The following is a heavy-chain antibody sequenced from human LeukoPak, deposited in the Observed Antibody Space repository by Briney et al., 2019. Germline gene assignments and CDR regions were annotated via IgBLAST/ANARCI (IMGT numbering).Heavy chain of an antibody. Sequence: GGSLRLSCSASGFTFSSYAMHWVRQAPGRGLEYVSGIKSNGGSTYYADSVKGRFTISRDNSRNTLYLEMNSLRAGDTAVYYCVREPGPGYFDYWGRGTLVTVSS. D-gene: IGHD6-13*01. J-gene: IGHJ4*02. V-gene: IGHV3-64*04. CDR3: VREPGPGYFDY. CDR1: GFTFSSYA. CDR2: IKSNGGST.